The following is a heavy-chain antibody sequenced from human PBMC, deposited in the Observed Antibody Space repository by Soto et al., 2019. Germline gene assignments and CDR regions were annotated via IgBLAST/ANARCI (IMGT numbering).Heavy chain of an antibody. D-gene: IGHD5-18*01. CDR1: GGSIINYY. V-gene: IGHV4-4*07. Sequence: QVQLQESGPGLVKPSETLSLTCTVSGGSIINYYWSWIRQPAGKGLEWIGRIYTTGSTNYNPSLKTRVTMSVDTSKNQFSLRLSSATAADTATYYCARDRGYNSGFDIDFWGQGTMVTVSS. J-gene: IGHJ3*01. CDR3: ARDRGYNSGFDIDF. CDR2: IYTTGST.